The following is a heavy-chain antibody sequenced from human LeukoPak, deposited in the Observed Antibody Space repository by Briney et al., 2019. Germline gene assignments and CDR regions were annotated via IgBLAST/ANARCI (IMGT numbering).Heavy chain of an antibody. CDR3: ARGGGHMDFDY. CDR1: GFTVSNNY. D-gene: IGHD2-15*01. CDR2: IYSGGST. V-gene: IGHV3-53*01. Sequence: PGGSLRLSCAASGFTVSNNYMSWVRQAPGKGLEWVSIIYSGGSTFYADSVKGRFTISRDNSKNTLYLQINSLRAEDTAVYYCARGGGHMDFDYWGQGTLVTVSS. J-gene: IGHJ4*02.